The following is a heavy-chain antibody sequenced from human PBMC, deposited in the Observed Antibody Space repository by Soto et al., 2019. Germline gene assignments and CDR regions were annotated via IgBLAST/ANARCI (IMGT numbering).Heavy chain of an antibody. V-gene: IGHV3-33*01. CDR3: ALRITIFGVVGGKDAFDI. CDR2: IWYDGSNK. CDR1: GFTFSSYG. Sequence: QVQLVESGGGVVQPGRSLRLSCAASGFTFSSYGMHWVRQAPGKGLEWVAVIWYDGSNKYYADSVKGRFTISRDNSKNTLYLQMNSLRAEDTAVYYCALRITIFGVVGGKDAFDIWGQGTMVTVSS. D-gene: IGHD3-3*01. J-gene: IGHJ3*02.